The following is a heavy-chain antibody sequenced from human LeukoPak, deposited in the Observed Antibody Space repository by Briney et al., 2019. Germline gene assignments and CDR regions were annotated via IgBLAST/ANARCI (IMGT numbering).Heavy chain of an antibody. V-gene: IGHV1-24*01. CDR3: ATEGGRSFDF. CDR2: YRPEDGEI. Sequence: ASVKVSCKVSGYSLTEVAMHWVRQAPAKGLEWMGGYRPEDGEILYAQKFQGRVTMTEDTSTDTAYMELSSLRSDDTAVYYCATEGGRSFDFWGQGTLVTVSS. J-gene: IGHJ4*02. CDR1: GYSLTEVA. D-gene: IGHD3-16*01.